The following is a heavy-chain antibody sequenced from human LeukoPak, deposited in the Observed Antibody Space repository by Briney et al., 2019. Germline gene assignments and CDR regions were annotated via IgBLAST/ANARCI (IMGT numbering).Heavy chain of an antibody. CDR1: GGSFSGYY. V-gene: IGHV4-34*01. CDR2: INHSGST. J-gene: IGHJ4*02. Sequence: SETLSLTCAVYGGSFSGYYWSWIRQPPGKGLEWIGEINHSGSTNYNPSLKSRVTISVDTSKNQFSLKLSSVTAADTAVYYCARGLSGWYCFDYWGQGTLVTVSS. D-gene: IGHD6-19*01. CDR3: ARGLSGWYCFDY.